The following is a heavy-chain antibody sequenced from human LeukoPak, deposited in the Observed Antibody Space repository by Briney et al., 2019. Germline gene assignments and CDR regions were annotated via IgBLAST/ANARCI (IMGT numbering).Heavy chain of an antibody. CDR3: ARTSPRAATFDS. D-gene: IGHD2-15*01. Sequence: ASETLSLTCTLSGGSISSYYWSWIRQPAGKGLEWIGRIYPSGSTNYNPSLKSRVTMSVDTSKNQFSLKLSSVTAADTAVYYCARTSPRAATFDSWGQGTLVTVSS. J-gene: IGHJ4*02. CDR2: IYPSGST. CDR1: GGSISSYY. V-gene: IGHV4-4*07.